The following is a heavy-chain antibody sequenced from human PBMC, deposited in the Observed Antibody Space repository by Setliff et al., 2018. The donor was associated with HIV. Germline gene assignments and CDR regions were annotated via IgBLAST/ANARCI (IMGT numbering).Heavy chain of an antibody. CDR2: IYTSGST. D-gene: IGHD3-22*01. Sequence: KTSETLSLTCTVSGASISSGNYYWSWIRQPAGKGLEWIGRIYTSGSTNYNPSLKSRVTISVDTSKNQFSLKLSAVTAADTAVYFCARLRITMIMMLNYFDYWGQGTLVTVSS. J-gene: IGHJ4*02. V-gene: IGHV4-61*02. CDR1: GASISSGNYY. CDR3: ARLRITMIMMLNYFDY.